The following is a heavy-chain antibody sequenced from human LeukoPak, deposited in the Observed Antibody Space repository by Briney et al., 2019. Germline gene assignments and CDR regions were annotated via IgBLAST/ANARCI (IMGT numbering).Heavy chain of an antibody. CDR3: ARPLASAGGSPDDDDY. CDR2: INHSGST. V-gene: IGHV4-34*01. J-gene: IGHJ4*02. CDR1: GGSFSGYY. D-gene: IGHD3-16*01. Sequence: PSETLSLTCAVYGGSFSGYYWSWIRQPPGKGLEWIGEINHSGSTNYNPSLKSRVTISVDTSKNQFSLKLSSVTAADTAVYYCARPLASAGGSPDDDDYWGQGTLVTVSS.